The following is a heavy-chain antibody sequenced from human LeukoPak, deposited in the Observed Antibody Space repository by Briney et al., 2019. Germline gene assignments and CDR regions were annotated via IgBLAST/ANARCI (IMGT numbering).Heavy chain of an antibody. J-gene: IGHJ4*02. CDR1: GYPFDNFG. CDR2: ISDYNGNT. Sequence: AAVKVSCKASGYPFDNFGLTWVRQAPAQGLEWMGWISDYNGNTHYAQKFRGRLTMTTDTSTPTAYLELRSLKYDDTAVYYCARDRLGGDLTGESLYWGQGTLVTVSS. V-gene: IGHV1-18*01. CDR3: ARDRLGGDLTGESLY. D-gene: IGHD4-17*01.